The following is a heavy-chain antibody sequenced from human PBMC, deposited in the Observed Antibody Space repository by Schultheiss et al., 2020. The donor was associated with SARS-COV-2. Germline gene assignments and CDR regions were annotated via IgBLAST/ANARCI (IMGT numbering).Heavy chain of an antibody. Sequence: GGSLRLSCAASGFTFSSYGMHWVRQAPGKGLEWVAVISYDGSNKYYADSVKGRFTISRDNSKNTLYLQMNSLRAEDTAVYYCARDPVGLVVPAAIFDYWGQGTLVTVSS. CDR1: GFTFSSYG. CDR3: ARDPVGLVVPAAIFDY. CDR2: ISYDGSNK. D-gene: IGHD2-2*02. J-gene: IGHJ4*02. V-gene: IGHV3-30*12.